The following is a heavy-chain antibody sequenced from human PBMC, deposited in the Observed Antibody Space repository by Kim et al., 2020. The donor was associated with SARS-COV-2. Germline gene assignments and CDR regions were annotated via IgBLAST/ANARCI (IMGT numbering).Heavy chain of an antibody. CDR3: ARAYVAGGSSDFFDY. D-gene: IGHD3-10*02. CDR2: IYLSGRT. CDR1: GASISSNW. J-gene: IGHJ4*02. Sequence: SETLSLTCAVSGASISSNWWAWVRQPPGKGLGWIGEIYLSGRTNYNPSLKSRITVSIDKSRNQFSLKLNYVTAADTARYDCARAYVAGGSSDFFDYGGQG. V-gene: IGHV4-4*02.